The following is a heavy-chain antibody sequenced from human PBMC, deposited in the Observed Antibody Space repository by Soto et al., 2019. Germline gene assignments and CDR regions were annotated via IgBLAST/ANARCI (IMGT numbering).Heavy chain of an antibody. Sequence: GESLKISCKGSGYSFTSYWIGWVRQMPGKGLEWMGIIYPGDSDTRYSPSFQGYVTISADKSISTAYLQWSSLKASDTAMYYCARLEQYYYDSSGYSPAFDIWGQGTMVTVSS. J-gene: IGHJ3*02. D-gene: IGHD3-22*01. V-gene: IGHV5-51*01. CDR1: GYSFTSYW. CDR2: IYPGDSDT. CDR3: ARLEQYYYDSSGYSPAFDI.